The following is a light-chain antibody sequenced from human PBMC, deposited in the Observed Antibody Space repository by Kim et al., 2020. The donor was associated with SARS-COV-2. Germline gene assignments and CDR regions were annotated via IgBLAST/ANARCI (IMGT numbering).Light chain of an antibody. CDR1: QSVSSN. CDR3: QQYNNWPRT. J-gene: IGKJ1*01. Sequence: EIVMTQSPATLSVSPGERATLSCRASQSVSSNLAWYQQKPGQAPRLLISGASRATGIPARFSGSGSGTEFTLTISSLQSEDFAVYFCQQYNNWPRTFGQGTKVDIK. CDR2: GA. V-gene: IGKV3-15*01.